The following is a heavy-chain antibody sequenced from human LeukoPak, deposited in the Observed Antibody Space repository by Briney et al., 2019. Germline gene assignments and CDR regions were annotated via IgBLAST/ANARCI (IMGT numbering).Heavy chain of an antibody. J-gene: IGHJ5*02. CDR2: IRSKAYGGTT. CDR1: GFTFGDYA. CDR3: TRGGVYNWNDVYWFDP. V-gene: IGHV3-49*04. Sequence: GGSLRLSCTASGFTFGDYAMSWVRQAPGKGLEWVGFIRSKAYGGTTEYAASVKGRFTISRDDSKSIAYLQMNSLKTEDTAVYYCTRGGVYNWNDVYWFDPWGQGTLVTVSS. D-gene: IGHD1-1*01.